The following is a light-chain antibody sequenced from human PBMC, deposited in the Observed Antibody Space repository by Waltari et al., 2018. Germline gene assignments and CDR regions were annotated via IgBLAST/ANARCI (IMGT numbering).Light chain of an antibody. J-gene: IGKJ4*01. CDR3: QQYDVSRLT. V-gene: IGKV3-20*01. CDR2: GAS. Sequence: DIVLTQSPGTLSLSPWERATLSCRASQTVRTTYLAWYHQHPGQAPTLLIYGASRRAPGIPDRFRGSGSGKDFSLTISSLEPEDFAVYYCQQYDVSRLTFGGGTKVEIK. CDR1: QTVRTTY.